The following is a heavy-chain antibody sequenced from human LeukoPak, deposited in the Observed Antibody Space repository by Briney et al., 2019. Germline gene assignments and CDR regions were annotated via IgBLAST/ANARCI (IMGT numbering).Heavy chain of an antibody. V-gene: IGHV3-74*01. CDR3: AKGGSVIIAAAGNDY. CDR2: INSDGSST. D-gene: IGHD6-13*01. Sequence: HGGSLRLSCAASGFTFSSYWMHWVRQAPGKGLVWVSRINSDGSSTSYADSVKGRFTISRDNAKNTLYLQMNSLRAEDTAVYYCAKGGSVIIAAAGNDYWGQGTLVTVSS. J-gene: IGHJ4*02. CDR1: GFTFSSYW.